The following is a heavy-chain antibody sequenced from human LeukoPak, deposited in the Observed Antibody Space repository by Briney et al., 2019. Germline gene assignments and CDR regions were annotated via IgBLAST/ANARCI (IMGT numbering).Heavy chain of an antibody. CDR1: GGSISSGGYY. CDR3: ARGGAARLHFQN. D-gene: IGHD6-6*01. V-gene: IGHV4-31*03. Sequence: PSQTLSLTCTVSGGSISSGGYYWSWIRQHPGKGLEWIGYIYRSGSTNYNPSLQSRVTISVDTSKNQFSLNLNSVTAADTAVYYCARGGAARLHFQNWGQGTLVTVSS. J-gene: IGHJ1*01. CDR2: IYRSGST.